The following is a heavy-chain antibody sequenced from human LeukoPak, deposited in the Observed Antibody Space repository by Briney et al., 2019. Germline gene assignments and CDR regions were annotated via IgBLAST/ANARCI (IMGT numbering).Heavy chain of an antibody. CDR2: INPNSGGT. V-gene: IGHV1-2*02. Sequence: ASVKVSCKASGYTFTAHYLHWVRQAPGQGLEWMGWINPNSGGTNYAQKFQGRVTMTRDTSINTAYMEVNGLTYDGTAVFYCATQRRTRTMVPFDNWGQGTPVTVSS. CDR3: ATQRRTRTMVPFDN. D-gene: IGHD1-14*01. J-gene: IGHJ4*02. CDR1: GYTFTAHY.